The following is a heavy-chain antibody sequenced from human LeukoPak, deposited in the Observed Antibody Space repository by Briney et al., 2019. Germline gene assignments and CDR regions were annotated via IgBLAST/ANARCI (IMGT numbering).Heavy chain of an antibody. CDR3: ARDYYDRDAFDI. Sequence: GGSLRLSCAASGFTFSSYAMSWVRQAPGKGLEWVSAIRGGGGRTYYADSVKGRFTISRDNAKNSLYLQMNSLRAEDTAVYYCARDYYDRDAFDIWGQGTMVTVSS. V-gene: IGHV3-23*01. D-gene: IGHD3-22*01. CDR1: GFTFSSYA. J-gene: IGHJ3*02. CDR2: IRGGGGRT.